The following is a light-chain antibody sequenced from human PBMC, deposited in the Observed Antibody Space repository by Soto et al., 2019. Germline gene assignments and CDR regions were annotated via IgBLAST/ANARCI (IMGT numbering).Light chain of an antibody. J-gene: IGLJ2*01. CDR2: EVS. CDR3: SSFTSTSSTLV. V-gene: IGLV2-14*01. Sequence: QSVLTQPASVSGSPGQSITISCTGTSSDVGGYNYVSWYQQHPGKPPKLMICEVSNRPSGISYRFSGSKSGNTASLTISGRQAEDEADYYCSSFTSTSSTLVFGGGTKLTVL. CDR1: SSDVGGYNY.